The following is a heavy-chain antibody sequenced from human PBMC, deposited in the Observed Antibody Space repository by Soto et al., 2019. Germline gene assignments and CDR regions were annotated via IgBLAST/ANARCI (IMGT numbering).Heavy chain of an antibody. V-gene: IGHV1-69*01. Sequence: QVQLVQSGAEVKKPGSSVKVSCKASGGTFSSYAISWVRQAPGQGLEWMGGIIPIFGTANYAQKFQGRVTITGDESTSTAYMELSSLRSEDTAVYYCARSRVKDYGDYVWYFDYWGQGTLVTVSS. CDR3: ARSRVKDYGDYVWYFDY. CDR1: GGTFSSYA. D-gene: IGHD4-17*01. CDR2: IIPIFGTA. J-gene: IGHJ4*02.